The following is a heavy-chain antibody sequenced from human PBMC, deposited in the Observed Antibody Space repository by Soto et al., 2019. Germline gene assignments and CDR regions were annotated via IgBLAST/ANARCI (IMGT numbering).Heavy chain of an antibody. CDR1: GFTFSSYW. CDR3: ARTATGLAGDH. D-gene: IGHD2-15*01. CDR2: IRNRAQSYTI. J-gene: IGHJ4*02. Sequence: GGSLRLSCAASGFTFSSYWMHWVRQAPGKGLEWVGRIRNRAQSYTIDYAASVRGRFTISRDDSEDSLYLQMNSLKTEDTAIYFCARTATGLAGDHWGQGVLVTVYS. V-gene: IGHV3-72*01.